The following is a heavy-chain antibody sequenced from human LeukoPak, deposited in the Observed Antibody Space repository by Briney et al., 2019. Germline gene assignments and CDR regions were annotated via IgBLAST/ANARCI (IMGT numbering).Heavy chain of an antibody. Sequence: SQTLSLTCTVSGGSISSGSYYWSWIRQPAGKGRVWIGRIYTSGSTNYNPSLKSRVTISVDTSKNQFSLKLSSVTAADTAVYYCARSHADPTVTNFDYWGQGTLVTVSS. V-gene: IGHV4-61*02. CDR1: GGSISSGSYY. D-gene: IGHD4-17*01. CDR3: ARSHADPTVTNFDY. CDR2: IYTSGST. J-gene: IGHJ4*02.